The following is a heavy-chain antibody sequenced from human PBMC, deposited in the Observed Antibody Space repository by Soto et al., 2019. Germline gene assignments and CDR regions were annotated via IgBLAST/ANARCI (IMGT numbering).Heavy chain of an antibody. J-gene: IGHJ4*02. CDR3: ARVDYYDSSGYCGY. CDR2: ISGYNGNT. V-gene: IGHV1-18*04. CDR1: GYTFTIYG. D-gene: IGHD3-22*01. Sequence: QVQLVQSVAEVKKPGASVKVSCKASGYTFTIYGISWVRQAPGQGLEWMGWISGYNGNTDYAQNLQDRVTLTTDAATSSVYMELTSLRSDDTAVYYCARVDYYDSSGYCGYWGQGTLITVSS.